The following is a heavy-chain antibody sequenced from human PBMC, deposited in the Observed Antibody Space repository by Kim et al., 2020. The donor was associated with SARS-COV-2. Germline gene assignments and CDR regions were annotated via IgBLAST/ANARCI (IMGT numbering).Heavy chain of an antibody. CDR3: TTGSGYYGYYYYGMDV. J-gene: IGHJ6*02. CDR1: GFTFSNSW. V-gene: IGHV3-15*01. Sequence: GGSLRLSCAASGFTFSNSWMSWVRQAPGKGLEWVGRIKSKTDGGTTAYAAPVKGRFTISRDDSKNTLYLQMNSLKTEDTAVYYCTTGSGYYGYYYYGMDVWGQGTTVTVSS. CDR2: IKSKTDGGTT. D-gene: IGHD3-22*01.